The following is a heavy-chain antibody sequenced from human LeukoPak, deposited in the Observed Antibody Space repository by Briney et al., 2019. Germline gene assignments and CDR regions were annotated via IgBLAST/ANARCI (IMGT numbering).Heavy chain of an antibody. Sequence: GGSLRLSCEASGFIFSNYWMTWVRQAPGKGLEWVAVISYDGSNKYYADSVKGRFTISRDNSKNTLYLQMNSLRAEDTAVYYCARDYDSSGYYYYYYGMDVWGQGTTVTVSS. CDR3: ARDYDSSGYYYYYYGMDV. J-gene: IGHJ6*02. V-gene: IGHV3-30-3*01. D-gene: IGHD3-22*01. CDR1: GFIFSNYW. CDR2: ISYDGSNK.